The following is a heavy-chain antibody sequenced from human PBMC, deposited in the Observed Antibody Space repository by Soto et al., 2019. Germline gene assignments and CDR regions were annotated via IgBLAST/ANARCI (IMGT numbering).Heavy chain of an antibody. J-gene: IGHJ1*01. V-gene: IGHV1-69*11. D-gene: IGHD1-26*01. Sequence: QVHLVQSGAEVKKPGSSVKVSCKTSRGTFSSYAISWVRQAPGQGPEWMGGIIPILGTSDYAPKFQGRVTITADQSTSTAYMELSSLRSEDTAVYYCAREGRQWELPHLFQHWGQGTLVTVSS. CDR2: IIPILGTS. CDR1: RGTFSSYA. CDR3: AREGRQWELPHLFQH.